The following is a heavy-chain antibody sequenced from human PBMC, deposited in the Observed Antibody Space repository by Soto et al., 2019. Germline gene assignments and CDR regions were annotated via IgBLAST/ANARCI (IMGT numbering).Heavy chain of an antibody. CDR2: ISYDGSNK. D-gene: IGHD1-26*01. V-gene: IGHV3-30-3*01. Sequence: GGSLRLSCAASGFTFSSYAMHWVRQAPGKGLEWVAVISYDGSNKYYADSVKGRFTISRDNSKNTLYLQMNSLRAEDTAVYYCAGGWELVAAFDIWGQGTMVTVSS. CDR3: AGGWELVAAFDI. J-gene: IGHJ3*02. CDR1: GFTFSSYA.